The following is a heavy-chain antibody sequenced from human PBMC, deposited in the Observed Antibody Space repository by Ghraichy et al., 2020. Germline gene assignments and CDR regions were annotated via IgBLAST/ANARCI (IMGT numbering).Heavy chain of an antibody. CDR2: IKTGDTT. V-gene: IGHV3-53*01. CDR3: ARGSAGPFDY. J-gene: IGHJ4*01. CDR1: GFSVTSNY. Sequence: GGSLRLSCAASGFSVTSNYMNWVRQAPGKGLEWVSIIKTGDTTYYADSVNGRFTISRDSSKNTLYLQMSSLRADDTAVYYCARGSAGPFDYWGHGTLVTVSS.